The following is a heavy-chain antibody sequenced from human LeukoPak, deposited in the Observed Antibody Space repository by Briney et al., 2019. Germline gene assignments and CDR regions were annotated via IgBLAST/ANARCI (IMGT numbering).Heavy chain of an antibody. J-gene: IGHJ6*02. CDR2: IIPILGIA. D-gene: IGHD2-21*02. CDR1: GGTFSSYA. V-gene: IGHV1-69*04. Sequence: SVKISCKASGGTFSSYAISWVRQAPGQGLEWMGRIIPILGIANYAQKFQGRVTITADKSTSTAYMELSSLRSEDTAVYYCARQYCGGDCSLYYYYYGMDVWGQGTTVTVSS. CDR3: ARQYCGGDCSLYYYYYGMDV.